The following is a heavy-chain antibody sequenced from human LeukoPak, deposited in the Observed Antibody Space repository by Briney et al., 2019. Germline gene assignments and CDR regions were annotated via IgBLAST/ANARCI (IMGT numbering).Heavy chain of an antibody. J-gene: IGHJ6*02. D-gene: IGHD6-13*01. Sequence: GGSLRLSCAASGFTFSDFAMSWVRQAPGKGLEWVSAISGSGGSTYYADSVKGRFTISRDNSKNTLYLQMNSLRAEDTAVYYCASSPIGPAAGPMYYYYGMDVWGQGTTVTVSS. CDR3: ASSPIGPAAGPMYYYYGMDV. CDR2: ISGSGGST. V-gene: IGHV3-23*01. CDR1: GFTFSDFA.